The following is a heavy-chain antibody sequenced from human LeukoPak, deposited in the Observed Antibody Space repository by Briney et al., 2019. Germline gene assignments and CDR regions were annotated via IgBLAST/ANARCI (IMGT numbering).Heavy chain of an antibody. CDR1: GDSVSSPNYY. V-gene: IGHV4-61*01. CDR3: ACGYSYGILDYYYYGMDV. CDR2: IYNSGRT. Sequence: SETLSLTCTVSGDSVSSPNYYWNWIRQPPGKGLEWIGYIYNSGRTNYNPSLKSRVTISVDTSKNQFSLKLSSVTAADTAVYYCACGYSYGILDYYYYGMDVWGQGTTVTVSS. D-gene: IGHD5-18*01. J-gene: IGHJ6*02.